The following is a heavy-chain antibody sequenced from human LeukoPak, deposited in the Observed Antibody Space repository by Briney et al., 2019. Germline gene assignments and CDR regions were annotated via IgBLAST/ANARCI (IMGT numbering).Heavy chain of an antibody. CDR2: IWYDGSNK. CDR1: GFTFSRYG. Sequence: GGSLRLSCAASGFTFSRYGMHWVRQAPGKGLEWVAVIWYDGSNKYYAESVKGRFTISRDNSKNTLYLQMSSLRIEDTAVYYCGGHFYGPGRNNCDYWGQGALVTVSS. V-gene: IGHV3-30*02. D-gene: IGHD3-10*01. J-gene: IGHJ4*02. CDR3: GGHFYGPGRNNCDY.